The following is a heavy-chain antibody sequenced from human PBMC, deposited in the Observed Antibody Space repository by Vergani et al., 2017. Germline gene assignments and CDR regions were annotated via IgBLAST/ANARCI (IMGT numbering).Heavy chain of an antibody. J-gene: IGHJ5*02. D-gene: IGHD2-15*01. V-gene: IGHV1-8*01. Sequence: QVQLVQSGAEVKKPGASVKVSCKASGYTFTSYDINWVRQATGQGLEWMGWMNPNSGNTGYAQKFQGRVTMTRNTSISTAYMELSRLRSEDTAVYYGARSGQDMGNNWFDPWGQGTLVTVSS. CDR3: ARSGQDMGNNWFDP. CDR1: GYTFTSYD. CDR2: MNPNSGNT.